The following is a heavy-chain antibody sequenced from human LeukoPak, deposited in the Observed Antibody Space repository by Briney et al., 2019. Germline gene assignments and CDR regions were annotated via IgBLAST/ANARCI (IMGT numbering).Heavy chain of an antibody. Sequence: GGSLQISCQASGYRFASFWIGWVRQMPTKGLEWMGIIYPGDSDTRYSPSFQGQVTISADKSISTAYLQWSSLKASDSAIYYCARPATGDQGGYWGQGTLVTVSS. CDR1: GYRFASFW. D-gene: IGHD2-21*02. CDR3: ARPATGDQGGY. V-gene: IGHV5-51*01. CDR2: IYPGDSDT. J-gene: IGHJ4*02.